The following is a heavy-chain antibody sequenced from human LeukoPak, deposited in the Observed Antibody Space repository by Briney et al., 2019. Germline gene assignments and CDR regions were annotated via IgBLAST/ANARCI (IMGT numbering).Heavy chain of an antibody. D-gene: IGHD3-10*01. Sequence: SEPLSLTCSVSGGSITNNGYYWGWIRQSPETGLEWIGSMHYSGSTYYNPSLNSRVTISVDTSKNQFSLKLTSVTAADTAVYYCARGRIPASLFYWGQGTLVTVSS. V-gene: IGHV4-39*07. J-gene: IGHJ4*02. CDR2: MHYSGST. CDR1: GGSITNNGYY. CDR3: ARGRIPASLFY.